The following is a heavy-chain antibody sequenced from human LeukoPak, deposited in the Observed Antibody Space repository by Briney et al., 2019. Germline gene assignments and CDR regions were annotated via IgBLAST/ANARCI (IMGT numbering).Heavy chain of an antibody. CDR2: ISSSSSYI. V-gene: IGHV3-21*06. CDR1: GFTFSRHS. CDR3: VREITMSGGFDP. J-gene: IGHJ5*02. Sequence: GGSLRLSCAASGFTFSRHSINWVRQAPGKGLEWVSSISSSSSYIYYADSVKGRFSISRDNAKNSLYLQMTSLRVEDTAVYYCVREITMSGGFDPWGQGTLVTVSS. D-gene: IGHD3-10*02.